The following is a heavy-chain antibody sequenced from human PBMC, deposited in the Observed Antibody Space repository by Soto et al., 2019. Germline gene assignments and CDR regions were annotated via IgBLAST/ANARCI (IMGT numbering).Heavy chain of an antibody. CDR3: ARSPTSSWYGGGAFDI. CDR1: GGSISSNNW. J-gene: IGHJ3*02. CDR2: ISHSVST. D-gene: IGHD6-13*01. Sequence: SETLSLTCTVSGGSISSNNWWSWVRQPPGKGLEWIGEISHSVSTNYNPSLKSRVTISLDKSNNHFSLRLTSVTAADTAVYYCARSPTSSWYGGGAFDIWGQGTMVTVPS. V-gene: IGHV4-4*02.